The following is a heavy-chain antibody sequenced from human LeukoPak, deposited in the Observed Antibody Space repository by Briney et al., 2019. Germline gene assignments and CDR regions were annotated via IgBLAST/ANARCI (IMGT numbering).Heavy chain of an antibody. D-gene: IGHD2/OR15-2a*01. J-gene: IGHJ6*03. Sequence: PGGSLRLSCAASGFTFDDYGLSWVRQVLGKGLEWVSGLNWNGASTGYADSVKGRFTISRDKSKNTLYLQMNSLRAEDTAVYYCAKEVEGYQLLSRKYYYYYMDVWGKGTTVTISS. CDR1: GFTFDDYG. CDR2: LNWNGAST. CDR3: AKEVEGYQLLSRKYYYYYMDV. V-gene: IGHV3-20*04.